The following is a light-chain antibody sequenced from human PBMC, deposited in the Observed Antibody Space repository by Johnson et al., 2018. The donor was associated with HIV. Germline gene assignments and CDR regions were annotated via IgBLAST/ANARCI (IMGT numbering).Light chain of an antibody. V-gene: IGLV1-51*02. CDR1: SSNVGSNS. Sequence: QSVLTQPPSVSAAPGQKVTISCSGSSSNVGSNSVSWYRHFPETAPKLLVFKNNERPSGIPDRFSGSNSGTSATLDITGLQTGDEADYYCATWDTSLSTGGVFGTGTKVTVL. CDR3: ATWDTSLSTGGV. J-gene: IGLJ1*01. CDR2: KNN.